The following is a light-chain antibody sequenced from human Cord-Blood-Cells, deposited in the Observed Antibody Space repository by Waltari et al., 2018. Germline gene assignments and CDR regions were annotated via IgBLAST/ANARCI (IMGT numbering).Light chain of an antibody. J-gene: IGKJ3*01. CDR1: QRVLYSSNNKNY. V-gene: IGKV4-1*01. Sequence: DSFMTQTPDSPAVSLGSMGTINSISSQRVLYSSNNKNYLAWYQQKPVQPPKLLIYSASTLQSGVPARFSGSGSGTDFTLTISSLQAEDVAVYYCQQYNSAPFTFGPGTKVDIK. CDR3: QQYNSAPFT. CDR2: SAS.